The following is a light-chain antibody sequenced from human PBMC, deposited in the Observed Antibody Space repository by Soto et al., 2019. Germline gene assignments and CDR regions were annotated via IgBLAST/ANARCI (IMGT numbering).Light chain of an antibody. CDR3: RSFAGGGNPVL. CDR2: EVT. J-gene: IGLJ2*01. CDR1: SSDVGGYNY. V-gene: IGLV2-8*01. Sequence: QSALTQPPSASGSLGQSVTISCTGTSSDVGGYNYVSWHQQHPGKAPKVMIYEVTERPPGVPDRFSGSKSGNTASLTVSGLQAEDEADYYCRSFAGGGNPVLLGGGTQLTVL.